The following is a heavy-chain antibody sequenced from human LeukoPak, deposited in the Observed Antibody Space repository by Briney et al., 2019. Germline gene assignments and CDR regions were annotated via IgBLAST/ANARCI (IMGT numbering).Heavy chain of an antibody. V-gene: IGHV3-48*02. CDR3: ERGEYSSGWRPFYYYYGMDV. D-gene: IGHD6-19*01. Sequence: PGGALTLSCADSGCSFSSYSLNWVRQAPGKGLEWVSYIYRSSSTIYYECPVKGQFTIPRDNAKNSLYMQMNSQRDEDTAVYYCERGEYSSGWRPFYYYYGMDVWGQGTTVTVSS. CDR1: GCSFSSYS. J-gene: IGHJ6*02. CDR2: IYRSSSTI.